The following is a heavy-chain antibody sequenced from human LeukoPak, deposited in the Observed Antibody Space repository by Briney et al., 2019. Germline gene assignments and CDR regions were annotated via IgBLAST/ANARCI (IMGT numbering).Heavy chain of an antibody. CDR1: GYSISSGYY. J-gene: IGHJ5*02. CDR3: ARYSVGSGSYWNWFDP. D-gene: IGHD3-10*01. CDR2: IYYSGST. V-gene: IGHV4-61*01. Sequence: SETLSLTCAVSGYSISSGYYWGWIRQPPGKGLEWIGYIYYSGSTNYNPSLKSRVTISVDTSKNQFSLKLSSVTAADTAVYYCARYSVGSGSYWNWFDPWGQGTLVTVSS.